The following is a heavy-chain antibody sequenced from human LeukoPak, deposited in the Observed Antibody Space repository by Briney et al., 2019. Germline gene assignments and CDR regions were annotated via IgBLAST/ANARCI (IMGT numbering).Heavy chain of an antibody. CDR2: VYTNGNT. CDR1: GRSISSYH. J-gene: IGHJ5*02. D-gene: IGHD3-10*01. V-gene: IGHV4-4*07. CDR3: TRDHHGSGTWDWFDP. Sequence: SETLSLTCTVSGRSISSYHWSWIRQPAGKALEGIGRVYTNGNTKYNPSLESRVPMSLDTSKNQFSVKLNSVTAADTAMYYCTRDHHGSGTWDWFDPWGQGTLVTVSS.